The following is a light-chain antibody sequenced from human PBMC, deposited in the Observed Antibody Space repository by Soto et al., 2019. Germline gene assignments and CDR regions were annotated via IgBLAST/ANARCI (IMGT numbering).Light chain of an antibody. V-gene: IGKV3-11*01. J-gene: IGKJ5*01. CDR2: DAS. CDR1: QSVSSY. CDR3: QQRFNWQVT. Sequence: EIVLTQSPGTLSLSPGERATLSCRASQSVSSYLAWYQQKPGQAPRLLIYDASNRATGIPARFSGSGSGTDFTLTISSLEPEDFAVYYCQQRFNWQVTFGQGTRLEIK.